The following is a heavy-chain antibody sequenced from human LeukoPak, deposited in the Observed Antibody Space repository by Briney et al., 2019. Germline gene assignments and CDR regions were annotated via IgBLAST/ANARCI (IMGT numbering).Heavy chain of an antibody. CDR3: ATTSSDTSGYHFDY. D-gene: IGHD3-22*01. CDR2: IYYSRST. Sequence: SETLSLTCNVSSGSISSSRYYCGWIRPPPGKGLEWIGSIYYSRSTYYNPSLRNRVTISGDTSNNQFALKLSSVTAADTSVYYCATTSSDTSGYHFDYWGQGTLVTVSS. J-gene: IGHJ4*02. V-gene: IGHV4-39*06. CDR1: SGSISSSRYY.